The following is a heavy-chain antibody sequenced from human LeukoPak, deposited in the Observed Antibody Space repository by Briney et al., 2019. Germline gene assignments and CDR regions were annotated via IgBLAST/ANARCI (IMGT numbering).Heavy chain of an antibody. Sequence: ASVKVSCKASGYTFTSYDINWVRQATGQGLEWMGWMNPNSGNTGYAQKSQGRVTITRNTSISTAYMELSSLRSEDTAVYYCARGLRRGMATSDAFDIWGQGTMVTVSS. J-gene: IGHJ3*02. D-gene: IGHD5-24*01. CDR2: MNPNSGNT. V-gene: IGHV1-8*03. CDR1: GYTFTSYD. CDR3: ARGLRRGMATSDAFDI.